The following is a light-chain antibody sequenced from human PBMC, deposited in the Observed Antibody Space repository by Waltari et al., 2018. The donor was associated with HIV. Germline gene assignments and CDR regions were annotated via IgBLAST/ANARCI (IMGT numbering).Light chain of an antibody. CDR2: EVS. V-gene: IGLV2-14*01. Sequence: QSALTQPASVSGSPGQSITISCTGSSSDVGTYNSVSWYQQHPVKAPKLIIYEVSNRPSGVSNRSSGSKSGSTASLTISVLQAEDEADYYCSSYTSGNAVLFGGGTKVTVL. CDR3: SSYTSGNAVL. CDR1: SSDVGTYNS. J-gene: IGLJ2*01.